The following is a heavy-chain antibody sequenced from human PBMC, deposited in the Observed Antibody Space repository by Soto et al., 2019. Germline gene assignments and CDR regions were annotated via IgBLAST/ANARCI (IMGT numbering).Heavy chain of an antibody. D-gene: IGHD7-27*01. Sequence: GESLKISCKGSGYSFTSYWIGWVRQMPGKGLEWLGIIYPGDSDTRYSPSFQGQVTISADKSISTAYLQWSSLKASDTAMYYCARRRYATGEAPVADAFDIWGQGTMVTVSS. J-gene: IGHJ3*02. V-gene: IGHV5-51*01. CDR1: GYSFTSYW. CDR3: ARRRYATGEAPVADAFDI. CDR2: IYPGDSDT.